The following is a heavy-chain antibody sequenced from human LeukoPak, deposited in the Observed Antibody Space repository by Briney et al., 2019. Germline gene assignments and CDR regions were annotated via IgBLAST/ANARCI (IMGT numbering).Heavy chain of an antibody. V-gene: IGHV3-74*01. D-gene: IGHD1-26*01. CDR2: IRSDEITT. J-gene: IGHJ3*02. CDR1: GFTFSRYW. Sequence: GGSLRLSCAASGFTFSRYWMHWVRRAPGKGLVWVSRIRSDEITTTYADSVKGRFTISRDNAKNTLYLQMNSLRAEDTAVYYCARGGSPPEALGDAFDIWGQGTMVTVSS. CDR3: ARGGSPPEALGDAFDI.